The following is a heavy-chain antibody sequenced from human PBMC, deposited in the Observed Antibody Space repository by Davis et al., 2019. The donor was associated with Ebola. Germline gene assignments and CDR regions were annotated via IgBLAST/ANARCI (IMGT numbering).Heavy chain of an antibody. J-gene: IGHJ4*02. CDR3: ARGSAAAVFGVVTDY. CDR2: IFYTGST. V-gene: IGHV4-59*01. D-gene: IGHD3-3*01. Sequence: SETLSLTCNVSGGSINNYYWSWIRQTPGKGLEFIGYIFYTGSTYYNPSVESRLTISMDTSKNQVFLKLRSVTAADTAVYYCARGSAAAVFGVVTDYWGQGTLVTVSS. CDR1: GGSINNYY.